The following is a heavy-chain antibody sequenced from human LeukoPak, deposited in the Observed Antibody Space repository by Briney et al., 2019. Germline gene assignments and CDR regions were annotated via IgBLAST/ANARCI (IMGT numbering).Heavy chain of an antibody. CDR3: AREYCSSTSCYTGDAFDI. J-gene: IGHJ3*02. D-gene: IGHD2-2*02. CDR2: ISSSSYI. Sequence: PGGSLRLSCAASGFTFSSYSMNWVRQAPGKGLEWVSSISSSSYIYYADSVKGRFTISRDNAKNSLYLQMNSLRAEDTAVCYCAREYCSSTSCYTGDAFDIWGQGTMVTVSS. V-gene: IGHV3-21*01. CDR1: GFTFSSYS.